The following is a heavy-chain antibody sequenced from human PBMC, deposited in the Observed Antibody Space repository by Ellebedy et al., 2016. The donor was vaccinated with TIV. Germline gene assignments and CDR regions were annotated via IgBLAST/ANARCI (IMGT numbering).Heavy chain of an antibody. CDR3: ARRGGMSMGFSSAFDI. D-gene: IGHD2-8*01. CDR2: FYPGDSET. CDR1: GYRFTSYW. Sequence: GESLKISCKGSGYRFTSYWIAWVRQVPGKVLEWMGIFYPGDSETTYSPSFPGQVTISADKSISTAYLPWSSLKASDTAMYYCARRGGMSMGFSSAFDIWGQGTMVTVSS. J-gene: IGHJ3*02. V-gene: IGHV5-51*01.